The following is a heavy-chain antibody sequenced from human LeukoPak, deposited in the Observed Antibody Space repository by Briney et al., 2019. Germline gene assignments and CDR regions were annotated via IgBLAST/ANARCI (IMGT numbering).Heavy chain of an antibody. CDR3: ARRDVSYYDSSGYYDPPFDY. D-gene: IGHD3-22*01. Sequence: SETLSLTCTVSGGSISSSSYYWGWIRQPPGKGLEWIGSNYYSGSTYYNPSLKSRVTISVDTSKNQFSLKLSSVTAADTAVYYCARRDVSYYDSSGYYDPPFDYWGQGTLVTVSS. J-gene: IGHJ4*02. CDR2: NYYSGST. V-gene: IGHV4-39*01. CDR1: GGSISSSSYY.